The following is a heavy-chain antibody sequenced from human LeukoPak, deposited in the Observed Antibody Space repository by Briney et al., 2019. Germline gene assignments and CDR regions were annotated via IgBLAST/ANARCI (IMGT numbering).Heavy chain of an antibody. CDR3: ARGAGYNYPYYFDY. CDR2: ISGGGSNT. V-gene: IGHV3-23*01. CDR1: GFTFSSYA. Sequence: GGSLRLSCAASGFTFSSYAMSWVRQAPGKGLEWVSAISGGGSNTYYADSVKGRFTISRDNSKNTLYLQMNSLRAEDTAVYYCARGAGYNYPYYFDYWGQGTLVTVSS. D-gene: IGHD5-24*01. J-gene: IGHJ4*02.